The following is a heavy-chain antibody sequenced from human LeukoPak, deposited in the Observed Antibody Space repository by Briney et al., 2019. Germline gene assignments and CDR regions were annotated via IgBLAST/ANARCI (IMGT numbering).Heavy chain of an antibody. CDR2: ISYDGSNK. CDR1: GFTFSSYA. D-gene: IGHD3-10*01. V-gene: IGHV3-30*04. Sequence: GRSLRLSCAASGFTFSSYAMHWVRQAPGKGLEWVAVISYDGSNKYYADSVKGRFTISRDNAKNSLYLQMNSLRAEDTAVYYCARWEEFGAIDYWGQGTLVTVSS. J-gene: IGHJ4*02. CDR3: ARWEEFGAIDY.